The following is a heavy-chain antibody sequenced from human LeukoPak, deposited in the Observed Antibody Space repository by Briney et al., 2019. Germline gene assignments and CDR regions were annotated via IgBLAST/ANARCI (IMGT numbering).Heavy chain of an antibody. J-gene: IGHJ4*02. V-gene: IGHV3-48*03. D-gene: IGHD6-19*01. CDR2: ISSSGSTR. CDR3: ARSPGYSSGWYIDY. CDR1: GFTFSSYE. Sequence: GGSLRLSCAVSGFTFSSYEMNWVRQAPGKGLEWVSYISSSGSTRYCADSVKGRFTISRDNAKNSLFLQMNSLRAEDTAVYYCARSPGYSSGWYIDYWGQGTLVTVSS.